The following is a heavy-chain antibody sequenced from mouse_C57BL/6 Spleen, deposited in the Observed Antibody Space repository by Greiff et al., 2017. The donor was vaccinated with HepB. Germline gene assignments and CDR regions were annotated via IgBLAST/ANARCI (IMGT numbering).Heavy chain of an antibody. Sequence: VQLQQSGPELVKPGASVKMSCKASGYTFTDYNMHWVKQSHGKSLEWIGYINPNNGGTSYNQKFKGKATLTVNKSSSTAYMELRSLTSEDSAVYYCARSDDGYWDWFAYWGQGTLVTVSA. D-gene: IGHD2-3*01. CDR2: INPNNGGT. CDR1: GYTFTDYN. CDR3: ARSDDGYWDWFAY. J-gene: IGHJ3*01. V-gene: IGHV1-22*01.